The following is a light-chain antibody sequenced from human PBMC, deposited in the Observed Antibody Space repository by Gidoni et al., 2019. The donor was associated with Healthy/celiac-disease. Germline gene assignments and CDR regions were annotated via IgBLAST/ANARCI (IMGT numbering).Light chain of an antibody. V-gene: IGKV3-20*01. Sequence: EIVLTQSPGTLSLSPGERATLSCRASQSVSSSYLAWYQQKPGQAPRHLIYGASSRATGIPDRFSGSGSGTDFTLTISRLEPEDFAVYYCQQYGSSLPWTFGQGTKVEIK. J-gene: IGKJ1*01. CDR2: GAS. CDR3: QQYGSSLPWT. CDR1: QSVSSSY.